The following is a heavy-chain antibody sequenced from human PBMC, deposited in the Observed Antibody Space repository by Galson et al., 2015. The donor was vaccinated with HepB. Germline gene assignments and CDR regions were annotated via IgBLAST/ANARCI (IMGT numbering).Heavy chain of an antibody. CDR3: ARTLTSTVVTIYYFDY. CDR1: GFTFSSYA. CDR2: IKQDGSEK. D-gene: IGHD4-23*01. J-gene: IGHJ4*02. Sequence: SLRLSCAASGFTFSSYAMSWVCQAPGKGLEWVANIKQDGSEKYYVDSVKGRFTISRDNAKNSLYLQMNSLRAEDTAVYYCARTLTSTVVTIYYFDYWGQGTLVTVSS. V-gene: IGHV3-7*03.